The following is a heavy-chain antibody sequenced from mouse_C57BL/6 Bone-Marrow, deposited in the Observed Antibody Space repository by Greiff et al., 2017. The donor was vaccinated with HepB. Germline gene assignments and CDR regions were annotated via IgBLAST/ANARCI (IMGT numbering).Heavy chain of an antibody. Sequence: VQLQQPGAELVRPGTSVKLSCKASGYTFTSYWMHWVKQRPGQGLEWIGVIDPSDSYTNYNQKFKGKATLTVDTSSSTAYMQLSSLTSEDSAVYDCARAHASSDDWCFDVWGTGPTVTVSA. CDR3: ARAHASSDDWCFDV. V-gene: IGHV1-59*01. J-gene: IGHJ1*03. D-gene: IGHD1-1*01. CDR1: GYTFTSYW. CDR2: IDPSDSYT.